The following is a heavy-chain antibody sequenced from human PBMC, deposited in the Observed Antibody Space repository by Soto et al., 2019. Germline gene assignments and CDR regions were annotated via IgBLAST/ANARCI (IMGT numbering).Heavy chain of an antibody. J-gene: IGHJ4*02. CDR3: ASVKNILNVPASFDT. Sequence: QVQLVQSWAEVRKPGASVKVACKASGYTFTSYDINWLRQTTGEVLVWMGWMNPNSDNTIYAPKFQGRVTMTRNTSSYTAYMELRNLTSDDTAVYYGASVKNILNVPASFDTWGQVTPVTVST. CDR1: GYTFTSYD. CDR2: MNPNSDNT. D-gene: IGHD6-6*01. V-gene: IGHV1-8*01.